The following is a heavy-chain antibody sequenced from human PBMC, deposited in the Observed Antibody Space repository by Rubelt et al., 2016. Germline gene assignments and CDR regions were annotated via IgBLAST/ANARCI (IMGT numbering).Heavy chain of an antibody. V-gene: IGHV4-39*01. Sequence: QLQMQESGPGLVKPSETLSLTCTVSGDSIGSNYDFWAWIRQPPGKELEWLASIQYTGSAYYNPSLKSRVTISVDRSKNQFSRKVTSWTAADTAVYYCVTYSHNVGGSWFDPWGRGTLVTVSP. CDR2: IQYTGSA. CDR1: GDSIGSNYDF. CDR3: VTYSHNVGGSWFDP. D-gene: IGHD3-16*01. J-gene: IGHJ5*02.